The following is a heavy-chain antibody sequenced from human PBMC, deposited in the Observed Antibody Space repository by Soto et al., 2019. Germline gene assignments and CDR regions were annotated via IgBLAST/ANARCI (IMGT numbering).Heavy chain of an antibody. CDR3: AGDQGYYYSGTDV. J-gene: IGHJ6*02. Sequence: QVQLQESGPGLVKPSETLSLTCTVSGGSISSYYWSWIRQPAGKGLEWIGRIYTCGSTHYNPSLKSRLTLSVDTSKNQLSLKLTSVTAADTAVYFCAGDQGYYYSGTDVWGQGTAVTVSS. CDR2: IYTCGST. CDR1: GGSISSYY. V-gene: IGHV4-4*07.